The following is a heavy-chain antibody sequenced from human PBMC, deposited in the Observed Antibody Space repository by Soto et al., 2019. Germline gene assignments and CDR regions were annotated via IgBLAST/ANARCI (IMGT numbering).Heavy chain of an antibody. CDR1: GGSFSGYY. D-gene: IGHD3-16*01. CDR3: ARAWGGVPDY. Sequence: QVQLQQWGAGLLKPSETLSLTCAVCGGSFSGYYWSWIRQPPGKGLEWIGEINHSGSTNYNPSLKSRVTISVDTSKNQFSLKLSSVTAADTAVYYCARAWGGVPDYWGQGTLVTVSS. CDR2: INHSGST. J-gene: IGHJ4*02. V-gene: IGHV4-34*01.